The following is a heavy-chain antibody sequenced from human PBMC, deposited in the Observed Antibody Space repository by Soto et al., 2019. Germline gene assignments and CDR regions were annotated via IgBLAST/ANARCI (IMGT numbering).Heavy chain of an antibody. CDR2: ISGSGGST. CDR1: GFTFSTYA. J-gene: IGHJ4*02. V-gene: IGHV3-23*01. CDR3: AREGGYYDFWSGYQFDY. D-gene: IGHD3-3*01. Sequence: GGSLRLSCAASGFTFSTYAMSWVRQAPGKGLEWVSAISGSGGSTYYADPVKGRFTISRDNSKNTLYQQMNSLRAEDTAVYYCAREGGYYDFWSGYQFDYWGQGTLVTVSS.